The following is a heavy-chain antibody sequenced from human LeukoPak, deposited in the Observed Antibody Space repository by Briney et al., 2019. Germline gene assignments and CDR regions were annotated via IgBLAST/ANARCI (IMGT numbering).Heavy chain of an antibody. CDR2: ISWNSGSI. D-gene: IGHD3-10*01. J-gene: IGHJ6*03. V-gene: IGHV3-9*01. Sequence: GGSLRLSCAASGFTFSSYAMSWVRQAPGKGLEGVSGISWNSGSIVYADSVKGRFTISRDNAKNSLYLQMNSLRAEDTALYYCAKVAVRTYYYYYMDVWGKGTTVTISS. CDR1: GFTFSSYA. CDR3: AKVAVRTYYYYYMDV.